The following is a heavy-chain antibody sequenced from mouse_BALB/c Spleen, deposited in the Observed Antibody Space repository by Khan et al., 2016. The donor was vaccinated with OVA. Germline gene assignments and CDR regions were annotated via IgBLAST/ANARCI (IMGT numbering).Heavy chain of an antibody. CDR2: INPSNDYT. V-gene: IGHV1-4*01. CDR1: GYTFTSYT. J-gene: IGHJ3*01. CDR3: VREGAYHRSDGWFAY. Sequence: VELVESGTELARPGASVKMSCKASGYTFTSYTMHWVRQRPGQAPEWIGHINPSNDYTNYNQNFKDKATLIVDKSSSTAYMQLSGLTSEDSAAYYCVREGAYHRSDGWFAYWGQGTLVTVSA. D-gene: IGHD2-14*01.